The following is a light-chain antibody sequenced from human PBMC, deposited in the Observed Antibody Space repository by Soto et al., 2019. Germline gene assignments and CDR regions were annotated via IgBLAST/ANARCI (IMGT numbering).Light chain of an antibody. Sequence: DIQMTQSPSSLSASVVDRFTITFRASQIITSYLNWYQQKPGKAPELLIHGASTLQSGVPSRFSGGGSGTDFTLTISSLQPEDFATYYCQQTYGTPPTFGLGTKVDI. CDR1: QIITSY. V-gene: IGKV1-39*01. J-gene: IGKJ1*01. CDR3: QQTYGTPPT. CDR2: GAS.